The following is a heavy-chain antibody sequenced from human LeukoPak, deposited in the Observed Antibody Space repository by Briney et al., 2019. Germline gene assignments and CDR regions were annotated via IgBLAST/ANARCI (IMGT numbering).Heavy chain of an antibody. CDR1: GGSISSYY. V-gene: IGHV4-59*12. D-gene: IGHD2-2*01. J-gene: IGHJ5*02. Sequence: PSETLSLTCTVSGGSISSYYWSWIRQPPGKGLEWIGYIYYSGSTNYNPSLKSRVTISVDTSKNQFSLHLNSVTPEDTAVYYCARRLTQYDCFGPWGQGILVTVSS. CDR2: IYYSGST. CDR3: ARRLTQYDCFGP.